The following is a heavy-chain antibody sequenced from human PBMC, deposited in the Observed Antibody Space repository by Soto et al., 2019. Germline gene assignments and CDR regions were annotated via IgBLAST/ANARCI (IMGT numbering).Heavy chain of an antibody. CDR2: MYYTGST. D-gene: IGHD5-18*01. CDR3: ARCGYSFASVYYFDY. J-gene: IGHJ4*02. CDR1: GGSISNYY. Sequence: QVQLQESGPGLMKPSETLSLTCTVSGGSISNYYWSWVRQPPGKGLEWIGFMYYTGSTNYNSSLKSRVTMSLGTSKNQFSLQLSSVTAADTAVYYCARCGYSFASVYYFDYWGQGTLVTVSS. V-gene: IGHV4-59*01.